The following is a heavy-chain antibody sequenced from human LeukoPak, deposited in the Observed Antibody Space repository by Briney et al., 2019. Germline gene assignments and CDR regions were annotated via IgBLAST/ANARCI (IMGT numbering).Heavy chain of an antibody. CDR1: GYTFTGYY. D-gene: IGHD5-24*01. Sequence: ASVKVSCKASGYTFTGYYMHWVRQAPGQGLEWMGWINPNSGGTNYAQKFQGRVTMTRDTSISTAYMELSRLRSDDTAVYYCARDKVDGPGAFDIWGQGTMVTVSS. CDR2: INPNSGGT. J-gene: IGHJ3*02. V-gene: IGHV1-2*02. CDR3: ARDKVDGPGAFDI.